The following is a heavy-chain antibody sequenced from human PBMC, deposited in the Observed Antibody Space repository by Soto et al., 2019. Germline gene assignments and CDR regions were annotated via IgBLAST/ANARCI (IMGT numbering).Heavy chain of an antibody. Sequence: GFTFSSYGMPWVRQAPGKGLEWVAGIWYDGRNKYYADSVKGRFTISIDNSKNTLYLQMNSLRAEDTAVYYCARAPPVAARPYYYGMDVWGQGTTVTVSS. D-gene: IGHD6-6*01. CDR3: ARAPPVAARPYYYGMDV. J-gene: IGHJ6*02. CDR2: IWYDGRNK. V-gene: IGHV3-33*01. CDR1: GFTFSSYG.